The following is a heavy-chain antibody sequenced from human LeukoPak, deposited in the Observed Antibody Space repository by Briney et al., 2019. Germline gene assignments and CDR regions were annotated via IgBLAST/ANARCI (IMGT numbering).Heavy chain of an antibody. CDR3: ARSGSVAEWLAPNWFDP. J-gene: IGHJ5*02. Sequence: MPSETLSLTCTVSGGSISSYYWSWIRQPAGKGLEWIGRIYTSGSTNYNPSLKSRVTMSVDTSKNQFSLKLSSVTAADTAVYYCARSGSVAEWLAPNWFDPWGQGTLVTVSS. CDR1: GGSISSYY. CDR2: IYTSGST. V-gene: IGHV4-4*07. D-gene: IGHD6-19*01.